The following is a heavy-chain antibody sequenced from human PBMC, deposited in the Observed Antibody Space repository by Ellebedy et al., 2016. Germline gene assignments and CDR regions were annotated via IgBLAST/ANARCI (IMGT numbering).Heavy chain of an antibody. D-gene: IGHD3-22*01. J-gene: IGHJ4*02. CDR3: AIGSDRSKVAY. CDR2: VSQGEGT. Sequence: SETLSLTCEVSGGSSSDYYCSWIRQAPGSRLEWIGEVSQGEGTRYNPSLGSRVTLSLDTSKTQFSLTLSSVTAADTAIYYCAIGSDRSKVAYWGQGTLVTVSS. CDR1: GGSSSDYY. V-gene: IGHV4-34*01.